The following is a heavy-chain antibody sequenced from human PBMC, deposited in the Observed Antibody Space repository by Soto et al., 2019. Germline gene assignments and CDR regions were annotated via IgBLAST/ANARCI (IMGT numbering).Heavy chain of an antibody. V-gene: IGHV3-33*01. CDR3: ARERDAFDI. CDR1: GFTFSGYG. CDR2: IWYDGSNK. Sequence: GGSLRLSCAASGFTFSGYGMHWVRQAPGKGLEWVAVIWYDGSNKYYADSVKGRFTISRDNSKNTLYLQMNSLRAEDTAVYYCARERDAFDIWGQGTMVTVSS. J-gene: IGHJ3*02.